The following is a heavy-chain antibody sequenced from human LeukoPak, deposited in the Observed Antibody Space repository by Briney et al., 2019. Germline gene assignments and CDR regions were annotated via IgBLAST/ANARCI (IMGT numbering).Heavy chain of an antibody. CDR1: GYSISSSYY. CDR3: ARSPLSEYYDFWSGYYAGHAFDI. CDR2: IYYSGST. Sequence: KPSETLSLTCTVSGYSISSSYYWGWIRQPPGKGLEWIGSIYYSGSTYYNPSLKSRVTISVDTSKNQFSLKLSSVTAADTAVYYCARSPLSEYYDFWSGYYAGHAFDIWGQGTMVTVSS. D-gene: IGHD3-3*01. J-gene: IGHJ3*02. V-gene: IGHV4-38-2*02.